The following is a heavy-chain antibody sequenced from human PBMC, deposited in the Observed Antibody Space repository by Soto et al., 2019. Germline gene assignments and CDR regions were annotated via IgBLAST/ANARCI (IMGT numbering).Heavy chain of an antibody. CDR3: ARARGARYFDY. Sequence: TLSLTCTVSGGSISSGGYYWSWIRQHPGKGLEWIGYIYYSGSTSYNPSLKSRVTISVDTTKNQFSLKLSSVTAADTAVYYCARARGARYFDYWGQGILVTVSS. CDR2: IYYSGST. D-gene: IGHD2-15*01. J-gene: IGHJ4*02. CDR1: GGSISSGGYY. V-gene: IGHV4-31*03.